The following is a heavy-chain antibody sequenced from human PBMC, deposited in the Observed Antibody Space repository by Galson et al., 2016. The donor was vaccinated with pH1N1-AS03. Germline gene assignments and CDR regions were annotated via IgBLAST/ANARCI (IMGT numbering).Heavy chain of an antibody. J-gene: IGHJ6*02. V-gene: IGHV1-2*04. CDR1: GYIFTGFY. CDR2: INPNNGVT. D-gene: IGHD1-26*01. CDR3: ARDPRGPCSSSTCATTYYFGMDC. Sequence: SVKVSCKASGYIFTGFYVHWVRQAPGQGLEWMGWINPNNGVTNYAQKFQAWVTMTGDTYISTAYMELYGLKSDDTSVYSCARDPRGPCSSSTCATTYYFGMDCWGQGTPVIVSS.